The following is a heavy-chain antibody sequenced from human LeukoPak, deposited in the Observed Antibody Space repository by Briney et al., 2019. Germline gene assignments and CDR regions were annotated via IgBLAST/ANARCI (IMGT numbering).Heavy chain of an antibody. V-gene: IGHV4-59*12. J-gene: IGHJ5*02. CDR3: ARGVILWFGELPNWFDP. D-gene: IGHD3-10*01. Sequence: SETLSLTCTVSGGSISSYYWSWIRQPPGKGLEWIGYIYYSGSTNYNPSLKGRVTISVDTSKNQFSLQLNSVTPEDTAVYYCARGVILWFGELPNWFDPWGQGTLVTVSP. CDR1: GGSISSYY. CDR2: IYYSGST.